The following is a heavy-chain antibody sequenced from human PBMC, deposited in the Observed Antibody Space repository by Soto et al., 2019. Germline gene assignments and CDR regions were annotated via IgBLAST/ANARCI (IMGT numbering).Heavy chain of an antibody. CDR3: TRALSGSYDH. D-gene: IGHD1-26*01. CDR1: GARVSSKSAP. J-gene: IGHJ5*02. Sequence: QVRLQQSGPGLVKPSQTLSLTCAISGARVSSKSAPWNGIRQSPSRGLEWLGRTYYRSKWSTDYAISVKSRITINPDTSKNQFSLQLKSVTPEDTAVYYCTRALSGSYDHWGQGTLVTVSS. CDR2: TYYRSKWST. V-gene: IGHV6-1*01.